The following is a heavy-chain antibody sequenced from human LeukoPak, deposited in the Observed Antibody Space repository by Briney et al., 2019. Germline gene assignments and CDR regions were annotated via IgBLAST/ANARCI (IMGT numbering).Heavy chain of an antibody. J-gene: IGHJ4*02. D-gene: IGHD3/OR15-3a*01. Sequence: GGSLRLSCAASGFTFSSYSMNWVRQAPGKGLEWVSYISSSSSTIYYADSVKGRFTISRDNAKNSLYLQVNSLRAEDTAVYYCARDRGWTGDHPLDYWGQGTLVTVSS. CDR3: ARDRGWTGDHPLDY. CDR1: GFTFSSYS. CDR2: ISSSSSTI. V-gene: IGHV3-48*01.